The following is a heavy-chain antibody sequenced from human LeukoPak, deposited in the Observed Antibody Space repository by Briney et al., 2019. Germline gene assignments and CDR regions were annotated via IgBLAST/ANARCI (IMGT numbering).Heavy chain of an antibody. CDR3: AKDGGYYDSSGLY. Sequence: GGSLRLSCAASGFTVSSSYMSWVRQAPGKGLEWVSAISGSGGSTYYADSVKGRFTISRDNSKNTLYLQMNSLRAEDTAVYYCAKDGGYYDSSGLYWGQGTLVTVSS. D-gene: IGHD3-22*01. J-gene: IGHJ4*02. CDR1: GFTVSSSY. V-gene: IGHV3-23*01. CDR2: ISGSGGST.